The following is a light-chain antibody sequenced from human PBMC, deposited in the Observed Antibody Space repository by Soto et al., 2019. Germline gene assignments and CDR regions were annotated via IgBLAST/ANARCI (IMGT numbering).Light chain of an antibody. Sequence: QSVLTQPASVSGSPGQSITISCTGTSSDVGGYNYVSWYQQHPGNAPKLMIYEVSNRPSGVSNRFSGSKSGNTASLTISGLQAEDEADYYCSSYTSSSFRVFGGGTKLTVL. J-gene: IGLJ3*02. CDR1: SSDVGGYNY. CDR2: EVS. CDR3: SSYTSSSFRV. V-gene: IGLV2-14*01.